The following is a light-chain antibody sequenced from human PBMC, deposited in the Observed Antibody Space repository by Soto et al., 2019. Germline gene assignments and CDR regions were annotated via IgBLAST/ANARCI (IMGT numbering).Light chain of an antibody. Sequence: MKHSASTLSATIEDRVTITCRASQSISSWLAWYQQKPGKAPKLLIYAASTLQAGVPSRFSGSGSGTDFTLTISRLEPEDFAVYYCQQYGSLPPVPFCEGALLAIK. CDR1: QSISSW. V-gene: IGKV1-5*01. J-gene: IGKJ5*01. CDR3: QQYGSLPPVP. CDR2: AAS.